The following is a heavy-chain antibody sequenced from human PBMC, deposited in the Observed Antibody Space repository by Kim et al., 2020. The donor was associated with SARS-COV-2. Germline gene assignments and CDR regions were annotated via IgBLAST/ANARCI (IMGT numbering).Heavy chain of an antibody. J-gene: IGHJ6*01. V-gene: IGHV4-31*03. D-gene: IGHD3-10*01. Sequence: SETLSLTCTVSDDSISSGAYYWTWIRQHPGKGLEWIGCIYYSGIANYNPSLAGRVFMAMDTSKKQFSLRLSSVTAADTAVYYCARGWFGGDYLYAMDVWG. CDR2: IYYSGIA. CDR3: ARGWFGGDYLYAMDV. CDR1: DDSISSGAYY.